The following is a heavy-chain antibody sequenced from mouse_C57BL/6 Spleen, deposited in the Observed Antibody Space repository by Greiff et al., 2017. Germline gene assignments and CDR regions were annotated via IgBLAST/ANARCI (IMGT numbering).Heavy chain of an antibody. J-gene: IGHJ3*01. CDR1: GFNFKNYY. D-gene: IGHD2-4*01. CDR2: IDPANGNT. CDR3: ARPYDYDSFAY. Sequence: VQLQQSVAELVRPGASVKLSCTASGFNFKNYYMHWVKQRPEQGLEWIGRIDPANGNTKYAPKFQGKATITVDTSSNTAYLQLSILTSEDTAIYSCARPYDYDSFAYWGQGTLVTVSA. V-gene: IGHV14-3*01.